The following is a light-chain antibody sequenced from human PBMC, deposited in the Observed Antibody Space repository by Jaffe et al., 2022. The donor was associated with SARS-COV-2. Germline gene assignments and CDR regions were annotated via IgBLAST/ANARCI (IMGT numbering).Light chain of an antibody. CDR3: QTWGTANVV. CDR1: SEHSGYA. Sequence: QVVLTQSPSASASLGASVKLTCILTSEHSGYAVAWHRQQPEKGPRFLMKINSDGSHQKGDGIPDRFSGSSSGAERHLTITGLQSEDEAEYHCQTWGTANVVFGGGTKLTVL. J-gene: IGLJ2*01. V-gene: IGLV4-69*01. CDR2: INSDGSH.